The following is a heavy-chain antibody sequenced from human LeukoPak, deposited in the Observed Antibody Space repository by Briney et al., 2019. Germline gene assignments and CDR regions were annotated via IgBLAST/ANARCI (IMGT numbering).Heavy chain of an antibody. V-gene: IGHV4-39*01. D-gene: IGHD3-10*02. J-gene: IGHJ5*02. Sequence: SETLSLTCTVSGGSISSSSYYWGWIRQPPGKGLEWIGSIYYSGTTAYNPSLKSRVTISVDTCKNQFSLKLSSVTAADTAVYYCVRWQSGSMFHPPWGQGTLVTVSS. CDR1: GGSISSSSYY. CDR2: IYYSGTT. CDR3: VRWQSGSMFHPP.